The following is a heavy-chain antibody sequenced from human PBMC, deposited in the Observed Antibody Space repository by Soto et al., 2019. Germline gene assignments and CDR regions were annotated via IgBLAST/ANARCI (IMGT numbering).Heavy chain of an antibody. Sequence: GGSLRLSCAASGFTFSSCSMHWVRQAPGQGLVWISLINRDGKTTDYADSVKGRFTISRDNAKSTLYLQMNSLRAEDTAVYYCARVGSTLDSWGQGTLVTVSS. V-gene: IGHV3-74*01. CDR2: INRDGKTT. CDR3: ARVGSTLDS. D-gene: IGHD3-10*01. CDR1: GFTFSSCS. J-gene: IGHJ4*02.